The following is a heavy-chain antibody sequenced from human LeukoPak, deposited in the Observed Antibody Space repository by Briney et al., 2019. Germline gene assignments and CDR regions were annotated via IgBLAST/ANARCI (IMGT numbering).Heavy chain of an antibody. CDR2: IRYDGSNK. D-gene: IGHD6-19*01. Sequence: GGSLRLSCAASGFTFSSYWMSWVRQAPGKGLEWVAFIRYDGSNKYYADSVRGRFTISRDNAKNSLYLQMDSLRAEDTSVYYCARGFGGWFSNYYHLDVWGKGTTVTVSS. CDR3: ARGFGGWFSNYYHLDV. CDR1: GFTFSSYW. J-gene: IGHJ6*03. V-gene: IGHV3-30*02.